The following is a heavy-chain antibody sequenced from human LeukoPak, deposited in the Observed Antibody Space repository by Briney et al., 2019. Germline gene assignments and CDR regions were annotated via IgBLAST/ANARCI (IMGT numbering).Heavy chain of an antibody. D-gene: IGHD6-19*01. CDR1: GGSISSYY. V-gene: IGHV4-59*08. CDR3: ARLKGYSSGWYPSYYFDY. J-gene: IGHJ4*02. CDR2: IYYSGST. Sequence: PSETLSLTCTVSGGSISSYYWSWIRQPPGKGLEWIGYIYYSGSTNYNPSLKSRVIISVDTSKNQFSLKLSSVTAADTAVYYCARLKGYSSGWYPSYYFDYWGQGTLVTVSS.